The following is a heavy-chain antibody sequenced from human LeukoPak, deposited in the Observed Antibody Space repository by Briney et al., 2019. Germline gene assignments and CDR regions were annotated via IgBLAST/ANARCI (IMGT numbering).Heavy chain of an antibody. CDR3: ARSSSSWYYRFDP. J-gene: IGHJ5*02. D-gene: IGHD6-13*01. CDR1: GGSISSYY. Sequence: SETLSLTCTVSGGSISSYYWSWIRQPPGKGLEWIGYIYYSGSTNYNPSLKSRVTISVDTSKNQFSLKLSSVTAADTAVYYCARSSSSWYYRFDPWGQGTLVTVSS. V-gene: IGHV4-59*08. CDR2: IYYSGST.